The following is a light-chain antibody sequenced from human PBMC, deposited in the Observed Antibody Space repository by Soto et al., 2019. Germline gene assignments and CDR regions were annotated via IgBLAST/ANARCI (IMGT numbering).Light chain of an antibody. J-gene: IGKJ4*01. CDR3: QQYYTLPLT. V-gene: IGKV3-20*01. CDR2: GAS. Sequence: EIVLTQSPGTLSLSPGERATLSCRASQSVTSNYLAWYQQKPGQAPRLLVYGASSRATGISDRFSGSGSGTDFTLTISRLEPEDFAVYYCQQYYTLPLTFGGGTRVEIK. CDR1: QSVTSNY.